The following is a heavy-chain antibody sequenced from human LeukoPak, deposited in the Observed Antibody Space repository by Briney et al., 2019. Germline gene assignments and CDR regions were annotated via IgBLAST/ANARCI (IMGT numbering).Heavy chain of an antibody. CDR3: ATSISWYYFDY. V-gene: IGHV3-23*01. CDR2: ISGSGGST. J-gene: IGHJ4*02. Sequence: GALRLSCAASGFTFSSYAMSWVRQAPGKGLEWVSAISGSGGSTYYADSVKGRFTISRDNSKNTLYLQMNSLRAEDTAVYYCATSISWYYFDYWGQGTLVTVSS. CDR1: GFTFSSYA. D-gene: IGHD2-2*01.